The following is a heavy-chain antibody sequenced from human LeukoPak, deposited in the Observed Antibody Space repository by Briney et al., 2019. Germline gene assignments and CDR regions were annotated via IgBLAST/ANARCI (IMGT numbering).Heavy chain of an antibody. D-gene: IGHD2-15*01. Sequence: WASVKVSCKASGYTFTGYYMHWVRQAPGQGLEWMGWINPNSGGTNYAQKFQGRVTITRDTSISTAYMELSRLRSDDTAVYYCARDRYCSGGSCYSVSADYMDVWGKGTTVTVSS. CDR3: ARDRYCSGGSCYSVSADYMDV. CDR1: GYTFTGYY. CDR2: INPNSGGT. J-gene: IGHJ6*03. V-gene: IGHV1-2*02.